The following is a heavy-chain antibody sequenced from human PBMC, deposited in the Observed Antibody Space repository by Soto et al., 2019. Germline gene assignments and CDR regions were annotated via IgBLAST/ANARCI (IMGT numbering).Heavy chain of an antibody. V-gene: IGHV3-48*03. CDR1: GFVFMNYE. CDR3: ARDIDNRDYYYGLDV. CDR2: ISNSGNTI. J-gene: IGHJ6*02. Sequence: VGSLRLSCLCSGFVFMNYEMNWVRQAPGKWLEWISYISNSGNTIYVADSMRGRFTISSDNAKNSLVLQMNSLRADDTAVYYCARDIDNRDYYYGLDVWGQGXTVTVYS. D-gene: IGHD1-20*01.